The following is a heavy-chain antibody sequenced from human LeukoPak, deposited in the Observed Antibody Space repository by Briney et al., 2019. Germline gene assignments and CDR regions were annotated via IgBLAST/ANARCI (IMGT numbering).Heavy chain of an antibody. D-gene: IGHD2-2*02. CDR1: GFTFSSYS. J-gene: IGHJ4*02. CDR2: ISSASGSI. V-gene: IGHV3-48*01. CDR3: AGYNCSSTRCYTGGFDY. Sequence: GGSLRLSCAASGFTFSSYSMNWVRQAPGKGLEWVSYISSASGSIYYADSVKGRFTISRDSSKNTLYLQMNSLRAEDTAVYYCAGYNCSSTRCYTGGFDYWGQGTLVTVSS.